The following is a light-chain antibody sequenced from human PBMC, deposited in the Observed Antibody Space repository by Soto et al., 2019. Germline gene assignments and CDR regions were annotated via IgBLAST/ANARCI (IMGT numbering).Light chain of an antibody. V-gene: IGLV4-69*01. CDR3: QTWGTGILV. CDR2: LNSDGSH. CDR1: SGHSSYA. Sequence: QPVLTQSPSASASLGASVKLTCTLSSGHSSYAIAWHQLHPEKGPRYLMKLNSDGSHSKGGGIPDRFSGSSSGAERYLIISSLQSEDEADYYCQTWGTGILVFGGGTKLTVL. J-gene: IGLJ3*02.